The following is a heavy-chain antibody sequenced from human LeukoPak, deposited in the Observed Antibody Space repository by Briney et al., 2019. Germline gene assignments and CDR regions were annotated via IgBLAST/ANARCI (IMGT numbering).Heavy chain of an antibody. Sequence: SVKVSCKASGGTFSSYAISWVRQAPGQGLEWMGGIIPIFGTANYAQKFQGRVTITADESTSTAYMELSSLRSEDTAVYYCARVSRRYCSSTSCYDFDYWGQGTLVTVSS. D-gene: IGHD2-2*01. CDR2: IIPIFGTA. J-gene: IGHJ4*02. V-gene: IGHV1-69*13. CDR3: ARVSRRYCSSTSCYDFDY. CDR1: GGTFSSYA.